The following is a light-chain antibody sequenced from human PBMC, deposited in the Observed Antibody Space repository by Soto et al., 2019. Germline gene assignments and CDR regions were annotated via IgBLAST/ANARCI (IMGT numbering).Light chain of an antibody. V-gene: IGLV2-14*01. J-gene: IGLJ2*01. Sequence: QSALTQPASVSGSPGQSITISCTGTSSDVGGHNYVSWYQQHPGTAPKLMIYEVTNRPSGVSNRFSGSKSGNTASLTISGLQAEDQDNYYCSSYTSSKTLDVVFGVGTKVTV. CDR3: SSYTSSKTLDVV. CDR1: SSDVGGHNY. CDR2: EVT.